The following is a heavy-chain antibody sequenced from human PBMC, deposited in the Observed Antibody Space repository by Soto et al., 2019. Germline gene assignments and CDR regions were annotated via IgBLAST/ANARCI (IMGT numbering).Heavy chain of an antibody. CDR2: INHSGST. Sequence: QVQLQQWGAGLLKPSETLSLTCAVYGGSFSGYYWSWIRQPPGKGLEWIGEINHSGSTNYNPSLKSRVTISVDTSKNQFSLKLSSVTAADTAVYYCARGKRTYYDFWSGYYKATPEYYFDYWGQGTLVTVSS. V-gene: IGHV4-34*01. CDR3: ARGKRTYYDFWSGYYKATPEYYFDY. D-gene: IGHD3-3*01. CDR1: GGSFSGYY. J-gene: IGHJ4*02.